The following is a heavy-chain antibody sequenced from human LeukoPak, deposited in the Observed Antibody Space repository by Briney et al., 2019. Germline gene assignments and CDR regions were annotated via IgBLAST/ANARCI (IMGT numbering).Heavy chain of an antibody. CDR2: IYSGGST. CDR1: GFTVSSNY. J-gene: IGHJ5*02. V-gene: IGHV3-66*01. D-gene: IGHD3-10*01. Sequence: PGGSLRLSCAASGFTVSSNYMSWVRQAPGKGLGWVSVIYSGGSTYYADSVKGRFTISRDNSKNTLYLQMNSLRAEDTAVYYCAGSILWFGGRFDPWGQGTLVTVSS. CDR3: AGSILWFGGRFDP.